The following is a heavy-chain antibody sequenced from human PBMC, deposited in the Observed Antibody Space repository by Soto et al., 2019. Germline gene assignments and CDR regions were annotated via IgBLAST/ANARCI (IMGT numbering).Heavy chain of an antibody. D-gene: IGHD1-20*01. CDR1: GFTFSSYG. CDR3: AKGNWNDDSPTDY. V-gene: IGHV3-30*18. CDR2: ISYDGSNK. J-gene: IGHJ4*02. Sequence: QVQLVESGGGVVQPGRSLRLSCAASGFTFSSYGMHWVRQAPGKGLEWVAVISYDGSNKYYADSVKGRFTISRDNSKNPLYLQMNSLRAEDTAVYYCAKGNWNDDSPTDYWGQGTLVTVSS.